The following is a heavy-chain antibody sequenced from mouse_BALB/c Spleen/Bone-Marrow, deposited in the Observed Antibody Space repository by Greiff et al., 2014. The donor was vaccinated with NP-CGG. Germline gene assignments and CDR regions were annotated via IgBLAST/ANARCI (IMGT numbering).Heavy chain of an antibody. CDR1: GFSLTNYG. V-gene: IGHV2-6*02. CDR3: ARTGTRYAMDY. J-gene: IGHJ4*01. Sequence: QVQLKQSGPGLVAPSQSLSITCTVSGFSLTNYGLHWVRQPPGKGLEWLVVIWSDGSTTYNSALKSRLSINKDNSKSQVFLKMNSLQTDDTDIYYCARTGTRYAMDYWGQGTSVTVSS. D-gene: IGHD4-1*01. CDR2: IWSDGST.